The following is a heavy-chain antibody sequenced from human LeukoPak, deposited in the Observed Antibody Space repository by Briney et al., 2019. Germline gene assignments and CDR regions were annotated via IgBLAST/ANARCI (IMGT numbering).Heavy chain of an antibody. CDR1: XYXXTSYY. Sequence: ASVXVSCXAXXYXXTSYYMHXVRQAPGRGGEWMGIINPSGGSTSYAQKFQGRVTMTRDTSTSTVYMELSSLRSEDTAVYYCARLLSGGSFDYWGQGTLVTVSS. D-gene: IGHD3-10*01. V-gene: IGHV1-46*01. J-gene: IGHJ4*02. CDR2: INPSGGST. CDR3: ARLLSGGSFDY.